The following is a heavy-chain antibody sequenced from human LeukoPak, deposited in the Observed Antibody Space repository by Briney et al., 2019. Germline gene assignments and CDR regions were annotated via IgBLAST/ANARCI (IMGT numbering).Heavy chain of an antibody. Sequence: SETLSLTCAVYGGSFSGYYWSWIRQPPGKGLGWIGEINHSGSTNYNPSLKSRVTIAVETSKNQFSLKLSSVTAADKAVYYCARSCRILDIVATIRARLGGNGFDIWGQGTMVTVSS. J-gene: IGHJ3*02. CDR2: INHSGST. CDR3: ARSCRILDIVATIRARLGGNGFDI. D-gene: IGHD5-12*01. CDR1: GGSFSGYY. V-gene: IGHV4-34*01.